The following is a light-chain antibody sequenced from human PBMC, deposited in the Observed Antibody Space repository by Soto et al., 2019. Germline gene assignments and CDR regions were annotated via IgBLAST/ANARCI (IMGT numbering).Light chain of an antibody. CDR1: SSDVGGYNY. V-gene: IGLV2-14*01. Sequence: QSVLTQPASVYGSPGQSITISCTGTSSDVGGYNYVSWYQQHPGKAPKLMIYEVSNRPSGVSNRFSGSKSGNTASLTISGLQAEDEADYYCSSYTSSSTFAVFGGGTQLTVL. CDR3: SSYTSSSTFAV. J-gene: IGLJ7*01. CDR2: EVS.